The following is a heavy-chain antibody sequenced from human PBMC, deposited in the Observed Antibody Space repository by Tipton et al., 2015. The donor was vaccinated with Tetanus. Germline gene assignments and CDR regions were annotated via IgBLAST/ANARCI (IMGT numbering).Heavy chain of an antibody. J-gene: IGHJ1*01. CDR3: ATTSRQPAGIAAPYSRSYFQH. CDR1: GYTLTELS. Sequence: QMQLVQSGAEVKKPGASVKVSCKVSGYTLTELSMHWVRQAPGKGLEWMGGFDPEDGATIYAKKFQGRVTMNEDTSKDTVYMELSSLRSGDTAVYYCATTSRQPAGIAAPYSRSYFQHWGQGTLVTVSS. CDR2: FDPEDGAT. D-gene: IGHD6-19*01. V-gene: IGHV1-24*01.